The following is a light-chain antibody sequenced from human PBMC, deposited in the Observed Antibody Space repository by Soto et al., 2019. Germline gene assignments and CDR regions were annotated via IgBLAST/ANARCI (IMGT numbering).Light chain of an antibody. CDR3: LQHNNYPRT. CDR1: QGISSY. J-gene: IGKJ1*01. V-gene: IGKV1D-8*03. CDR2: ATS. Sequence: VILMTQSPSLLSASTGDRVTISCRMSQGISSYLAWYQQKPGKAPKRLIYATSRLQSGVPSRFSGSGSGTEFTLTISSLQPEDFATYYCLQHNNYPRTFGQGTKVDIK.